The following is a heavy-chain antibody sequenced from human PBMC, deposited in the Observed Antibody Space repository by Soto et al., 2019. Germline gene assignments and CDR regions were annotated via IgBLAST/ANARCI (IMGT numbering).Heavy chain of an antibody. D-gene: IGHD6-6*01. Sequence: GGSLRLSCGASGFTLSGYAMDWVRQAPGKGLEYVSGISSNGVGTYYANSVQGRFTISRDNSKNTVYLQMGSLRPEDMAAYYCARRARPDFYYMDVWGKGTTVTVSS. J-gene: IGHJ6*03. CDR1: GFTLSGYA. V-gene: IGHV3-64*01. CDR3: ARRARPDFYYMDV. CDR2: ISSNGVGT.